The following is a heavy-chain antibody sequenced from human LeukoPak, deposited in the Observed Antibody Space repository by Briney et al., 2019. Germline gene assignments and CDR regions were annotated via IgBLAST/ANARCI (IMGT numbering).Heavy chain of an antibody. V-gene: IGHV5-51*01. Sequence: GESLKISRKGSGYSFTSYWIGWVRQMPGKGLEWMGIIYPGDSDTRYSPSFQGQVTISADKAINTAYLQWSSLKASDTAMYYCARSGYSSSWYKAASSYNWFDPWGQGTLVTVSS. J-gene: IGHJ5*02. CDR3: ARSGYSSSWYKAASSYNWFDP. CDR2: IYPGDSDT. D-gene: IGHD6-13*01. CDR1: GYSFTSYW.